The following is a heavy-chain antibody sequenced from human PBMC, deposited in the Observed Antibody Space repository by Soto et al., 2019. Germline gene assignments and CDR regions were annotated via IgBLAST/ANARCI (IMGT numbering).Heavy chain of an antibody. CDR2: IYYSGST. Sequence: PSETLPFPRTVSGGSIGSYYWSWIRQPPGKGLEWIGYIYYSGSTNYNPSLKSRVTISVDTSKNQFSLKLSSVTAADTAVYYCARLEGYYYYYYMDVWGKGTTVTVSS. J-gene: IGHJ6*03. CDR3: ARLEGYYYYYYMDV. CDR1: GGSIGSYY. V-gene: IGHV4-59*01.